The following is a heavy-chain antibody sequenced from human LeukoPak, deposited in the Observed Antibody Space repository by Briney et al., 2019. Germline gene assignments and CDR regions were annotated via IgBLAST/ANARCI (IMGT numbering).Heavy chain of an antibody. D-gene: IGHD3-16*01. V-gene: IGHV1-18*04. J-gene: IGHJ4*02. CDR1: GYTFTSYG. Sequence: ASVKVSCETSGYTFTSYGINWVRQAPGQGLEWMGWISTYSGDTNSAQKLQARVTMTRDTSTGTAYMELRSLRSDDTAVYYCARDPGGRRSQAGHFDYWGQGTLVTVSS. CDR2: ISTYSGDT. CDR3: ARDPGGRRSQAGHFDY.